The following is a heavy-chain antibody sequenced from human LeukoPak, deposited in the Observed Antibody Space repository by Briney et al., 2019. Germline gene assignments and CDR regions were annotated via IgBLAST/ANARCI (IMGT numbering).Heavy chain of an antibody. J-gene: IGHJ6*03. CDR3: ASAYSSSHWGIYYYYCMDV. V-gene: IGHV3-7*01. CDR1: GFILSSYW. D-gene: IGHD6-6*01. CDR2: IKQDGSEK. Sequence: PGGSLRLSCAGSGFILSSYWMSWVRQAPGKGLEWVANIKQDGSEKYYVDSVKGRLTISRDYAKNSLYLQMNSLRAEDTAVYYCASAYSSSHWGIYYYYCMDVWGKGTTVTVSS.